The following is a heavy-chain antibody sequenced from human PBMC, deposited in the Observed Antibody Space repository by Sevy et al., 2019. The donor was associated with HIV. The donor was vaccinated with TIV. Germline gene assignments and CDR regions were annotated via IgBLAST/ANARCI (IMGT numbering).Heavy chain of an antibody. Sequence: GGSLRLSCAASGFTFNNYNMNWVRRAPGKGLAWVSFITSSSRFRYYADSLKGRLTISRDDAMNSVFLQINSLRVEDTAIYYCARSGGLVDGGMDVWGQGTTVTVSS. V-gene: IGHV3-21*01. D-gene: IGHD3-16*01. J-gene: IGHJ6*02. CDR2: ITSSSRFR. CDR3: ARSGGLVDGGMDV. CDR1: GFTFNNYN.